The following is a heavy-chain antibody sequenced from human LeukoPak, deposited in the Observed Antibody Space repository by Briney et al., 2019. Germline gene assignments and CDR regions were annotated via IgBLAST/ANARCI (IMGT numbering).Heavy chain of an antibody. J-gene: IGHJ4*02. CDR1: GDTFSDYY. CDR3: ARDRGGYTSGWYFDY. Sequence: PGGSLRLSCAASGDTFSDYYMSWMPQAPGKGLEWISYISSTGIYTNYADSVKGRFTISRDNAKNSLYLQMNSLRAEDTAVYYCARDRGGYTSGWYFDYWGQGTLVTVSS. CDR2: ISSTGIYT. V-gene: IGHV3-11*06. D-gene: IGHD6-19*01.